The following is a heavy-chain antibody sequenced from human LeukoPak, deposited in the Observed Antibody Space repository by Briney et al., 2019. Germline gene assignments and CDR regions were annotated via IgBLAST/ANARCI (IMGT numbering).Heavy chain of an antibody. J-gene: IGHJ4*02. CDR3: AIRGDYYSSTTLEGNY. V-gene: IGHV3-23*01. Sequence: PGGSLRLSCAASGFTFSSYAMSWVRQAPGKGLERVSAISGSGGNTYYADSVKGRFTISRDNSKNTLYLQMNSLRAEDTAVYYCAIRGDYYSSTTLEGNYWGQGTLVTVSS. CDR2: ISGSGGNT. D-gene: IGHD3-10*01. CDR1: GFTFSSYA.